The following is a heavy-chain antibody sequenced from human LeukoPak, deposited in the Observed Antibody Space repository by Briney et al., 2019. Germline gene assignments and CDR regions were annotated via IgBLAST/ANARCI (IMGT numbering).Heavy chain of an antibody. J-gene: IGHJ4*02. Sequence: GGSLRLSCAASGFSFSSYTMNWVRQAPGKGLEWVSSISSSGNYIHYAGSVKGRFTISRDSAKNSLHLQMNSLRGEDTAVYYCARAAAGTYYFDYWGQGTLVTVSS. V-gene: IGHV3-21*01. D-gene: IGHD6-13*01. CDR2: ISSSGNYI. CDR1: GFSFSSYT. CDR3: ARAAAGTYYFDY.